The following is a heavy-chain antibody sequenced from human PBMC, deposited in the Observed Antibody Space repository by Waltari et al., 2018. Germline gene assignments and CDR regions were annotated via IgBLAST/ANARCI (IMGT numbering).Heavy chain of an antibody. Sequence: QVQLVQSGAEVKKPGSSVKVSCKASGGTLRSYAISWVRQAPGKGLEWMGGIIPIFGTANHAQNVQGRVTITADESTSTACMELGSLRSEDTAVYYCARVRRGYYYYFDYWGQGTLVTVSS. J-gene: IGHJ4*02. CDR2: IIPIFGTA. D-gene: IGHD3-22*01. CDR1: GGTLRSYA. V-gene: IGHV1-69*01. CDR3: ARVRRGYYYYFDY.